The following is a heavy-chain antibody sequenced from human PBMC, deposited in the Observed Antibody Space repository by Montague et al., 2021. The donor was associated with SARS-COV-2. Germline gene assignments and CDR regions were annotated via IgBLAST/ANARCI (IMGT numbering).Heavy chain of an antibody. CDR2: SHFTGTT. D-gene: IGHD5-12*01. J-gene: IGHJ4*02. Sequence: SETLSLTCSVSDASISTSNYWGWLRQTPGKGLEWIARSHFTGTTYYKPSPKSRGTTSVDTTNNQFSLQWTSLTAADTAIYFCGRDRNDGYDRFFDYWGQGTLVTVSS. CDR1: DASISTSNY. V-gene: IGHV4-39*07. CDR3: GRDRNDGYDRFFDY.